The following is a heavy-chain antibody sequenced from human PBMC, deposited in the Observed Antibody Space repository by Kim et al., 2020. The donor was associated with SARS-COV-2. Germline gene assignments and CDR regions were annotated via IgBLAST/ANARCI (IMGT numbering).Heavy chain of an antibody. CDR1: GASINNYY. J-gene: IGHJ4*02. Sequence: SETLSLTCTVSGASINNYYWSWIRQPAGKGLEWIGRMYGTGGTNYNPSLKSRVAMSVDTSKNQFSLKLNSMTAADTAVYYCARGLSQGIPLDFWGQGKLVTVSS. CDR2: MYGTGGT. V-gene: IGHV4-4*07. CDR3: ARGLSQGIPLDF.